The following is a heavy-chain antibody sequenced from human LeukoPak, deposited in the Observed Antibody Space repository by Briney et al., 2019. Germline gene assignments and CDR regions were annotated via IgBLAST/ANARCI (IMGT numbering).Heavy chain of an antibody. J-gene: IGHJ4*02. CDR3: AREVLDYFDY. CDR1: GFTFSSYA. V-gene: IGHV3-30-3*01. CDR2: ISYDGSNK. Sequence: GGSLRLSCAASGFTFSSYAMSWVRQAPGKGLEWVAVISYDGSNKYYADSVKGRFTISRDNSKNTLYLQMNSLRAEDTAVYYCAREVLDYFDYWGQGTLVTVSP.